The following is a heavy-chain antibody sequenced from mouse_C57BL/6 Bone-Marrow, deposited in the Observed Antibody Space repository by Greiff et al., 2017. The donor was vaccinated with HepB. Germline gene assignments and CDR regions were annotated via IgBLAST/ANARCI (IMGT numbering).Heavy chain of an antibody. CDR1: GFSLTSYA. Sequence: QVQLQQSGPGLVAPSQSLSITCTVSGFSLTSYAISWVRQPPGKGLEWLGVIWTGGGTNYNSALKSRLSISKDNSKSQVFLKMNSLQTDDTARYYCARNVYYSKGYAMDYWGQGTSVTVSS. CDR2: IWTGGGT. J-gene: IGHJ4*01. CDR3: ARNVYYSKGYAMDY. V-gene: IGHV2-9-1*01. D-gene: IGHD2-5*01.